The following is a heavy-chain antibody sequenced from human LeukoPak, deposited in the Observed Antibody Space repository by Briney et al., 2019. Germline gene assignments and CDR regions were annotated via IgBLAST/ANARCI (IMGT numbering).Heavy chain of an antibody. CDR3: ARVPTNSYGFGQ. J-gene: IGHJ4*02. Sequence: PGGSLRLSCAASGFAFRVYWMDSVRQAPGKGLVWVAHINEDGTSASHADSVKGRFTISRDNAKNTLYLQMNSLTVEDTAVYYCARVPTNSYGFGQWGQGSLVTVSS. D-gene: IGHD5-18*01. CDR2: INEDGTSA. V-gene: IGHV3-74*01. CDR1: GFAFRVYW.